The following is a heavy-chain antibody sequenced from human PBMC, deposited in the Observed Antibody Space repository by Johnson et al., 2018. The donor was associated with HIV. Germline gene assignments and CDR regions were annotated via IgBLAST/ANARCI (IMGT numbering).Heavy chain of an antibody. CDR3: AKVAYSSSYLDAFDI. CDR1: GFTFSSYA. J-gene: IGHJ3*02. D-gene: IGHD6-6*01. V-gene: IGHV3-30-3*01. CDR2: ISYDGSNK. Sequence: QVQLVESGGGVVQPGRSLILSCAASGFTFSSYAMHWVRQSPGKGLEWVAVISYDGSNKYYADSVKGRFTISRDNSKNTLYLQMNSLRAEDTAVYYCAKVAYSSSYLDAFDIWGQGTMVTVSS.